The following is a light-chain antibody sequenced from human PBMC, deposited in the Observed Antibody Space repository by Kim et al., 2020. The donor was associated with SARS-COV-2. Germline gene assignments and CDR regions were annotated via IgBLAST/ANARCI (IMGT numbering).Light chain of an antibody. CDR2: GAS. J-gene: IGKJ4*01. Sequence: LSPGERATLSCRASQSVSISHLAWYQQKPGQAPRLLIYGASSRATGIPDRFSGSGSGTDFTLTISRLEPEDFAVYYCQQYVTSPLTFGGGTKLEIK. V-gene: IGKV3-20*01. CDR3: QQYVTSPLT. CDR1: QSVSISH.